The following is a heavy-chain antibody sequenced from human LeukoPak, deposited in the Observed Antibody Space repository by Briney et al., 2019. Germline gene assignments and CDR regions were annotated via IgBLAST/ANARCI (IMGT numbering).Heavy chain of an antibody. Sequence: GGSLRLSCAASGFTFSDYYMSWIRQAPGKGLEWVAFIRYDGSNKYYADSVKGRFTISRDNSKNTLYLQMNSLRAEDTAVYYCAKGLLTTYYYDSSGYTRFNDAFDIWGQGTMVTVSS. CDR3: AKGLLTTYYYDSSGYTRFNDAFDI. CDR1: GFTFSDYY. D-gene: IGHD3-22*01. J-gene: IGHJ3*02. CDR2: IRYDGSNK. V-gene: IGHV3-30*02.